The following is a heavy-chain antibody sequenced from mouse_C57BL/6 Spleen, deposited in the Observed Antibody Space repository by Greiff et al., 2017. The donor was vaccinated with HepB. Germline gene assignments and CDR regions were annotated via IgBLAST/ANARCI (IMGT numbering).Heavy chain of an antibody. CDR2: ISDGGSYT. V-gene: IGHV5-4*01. J-gene: IGHJ2*01. Sequence: EVKLVESGGGLVKPGGSLKLSCAASGFTFSSYAMSWVRQTPEKRLEWVATISDGGSYTYYPDNVKGRFTISRDNAKNNLYLQMSHLKSEDTAMYYCARDRGIYYYGSSYDYFDYWGQGTTLTVSS. CDR1: GFTFSSYA. CDR3: ARDRGIYYYGSSYDYFDY. D-gene: IGHD1-1*01.